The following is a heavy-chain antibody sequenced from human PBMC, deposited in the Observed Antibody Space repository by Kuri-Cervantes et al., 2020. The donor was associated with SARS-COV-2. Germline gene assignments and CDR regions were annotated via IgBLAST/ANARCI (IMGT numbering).Heavy chain of an antibody. CDR1: GYTFTSYY. D-gene: IGHD3-10*01. V-gene: IGHV1-46*01. Sequence: ASVKVSCKASGYTFTSYYMHWVRQAPGQGLEWMGIINPSGGSTSYAQKFQGRVTMTRDTSTSTVYMELSGLRSEDTAVYYCARPMVRGAPLYDAFDIWGQGTMVTVSS. J-gene: IGHJ3*02. CDR2: INPSGGST. CDR3: ARPMVRGAPLYDAFDI.